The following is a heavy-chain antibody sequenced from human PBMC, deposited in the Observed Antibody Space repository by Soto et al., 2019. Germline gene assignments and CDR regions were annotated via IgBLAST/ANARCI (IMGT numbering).Heavy chain of an antibody. CDR2: TYYRSKWYN. Sequence: PSQTLSLTCAISGDSVSSNSAAWNWIRQSPSRGLEWLGRTYYRSKWYNDYAVSVKSRITINPDTSKNQFSLQLNFVTPEDTAVYYCAREGSLTSEQQLPQEGWFDPWGQGTLVTVSS. V-gene: IGHV6-1*01. CDR1: GDSVSSNSAA. CDR3: AREGSLTSEQQLPQEGWFDP. J-gene: IGHJ5*02. D-gene: IGHD6-13*01.